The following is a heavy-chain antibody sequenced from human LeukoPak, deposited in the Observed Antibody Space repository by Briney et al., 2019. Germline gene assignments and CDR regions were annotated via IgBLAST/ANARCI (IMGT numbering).Heavy chain of an antibody. CDR3: VREGGGYIV. J-gene: IGHJ4*02. D-gene: IGHD5-12*01. Sequence: GGSLRLSCAASGFTFSSHAMSWVRQAPGKGLEWVSAISASGGTTFYADSVKGRFTISRDNSKNTLYLQMNSLRAEDTAAYYCVREGGGYIVWGQGTLVTVSS. CDR1: GFTFSSHA. CDR2: ISASGGTT. V-gene: IGHV3-23*01.